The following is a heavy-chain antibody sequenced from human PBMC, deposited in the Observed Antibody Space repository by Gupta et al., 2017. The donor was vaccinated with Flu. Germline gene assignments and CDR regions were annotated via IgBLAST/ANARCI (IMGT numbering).Heavy chain of an antibody. V-gene: IGHV3-49*04. CDR3: TRDPDYGGNSWDAAFDL. CDR2: IRSKAYGGTT. CDR1: GFTCGGYA. D-gene: IGHD4-23*01. J-gene: IGHJ3*01. Sequence: EVQLVESGGGLVQPGRSLRLTCTGSGFTCGGYAMGRVRQAPGKGLDWVGFIRSKAYGGTTEYAASVKGRFTISRDDSQSIAYLQMNSLQPEDTAVYYCTRDPDYGGNSWDAAFDLWGQGTMVTVSS.